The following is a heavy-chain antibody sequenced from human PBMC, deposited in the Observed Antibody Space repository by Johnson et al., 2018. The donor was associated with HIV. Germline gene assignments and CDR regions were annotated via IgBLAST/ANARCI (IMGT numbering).Heavy chain of an antibody. V-gene: IGHV3-30*18. CDR3: AKDLALSGYLDAFDI. J-gene: IGHJ3*02. Sequence: VQLVESGGGGVQPGRSLRLSCAASGFTFSSYAMHWVRRAPGKGLEWLAVVSHDGSNEYYADSVKGRGTVSRDNTKNTLYLQMNSLRPEDTAFYYCAKDLALSGYLDAFDIWGQGTMVTVSS. CDR2: VSHDGSNE. CDR1: GFTFSSYA. D-gene: IGHD3-22*01.